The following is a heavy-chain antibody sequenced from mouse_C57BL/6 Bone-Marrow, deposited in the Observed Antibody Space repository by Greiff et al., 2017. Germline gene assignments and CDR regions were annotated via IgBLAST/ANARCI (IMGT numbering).Heavy chain of an antibody. J-gene: IGHJ4*01. CDR2: INPSTGGT. CDR1: GYSFTGYY. Sequence: EVQLQQSGPELVKPGASVKISCKASGYSFTGYYMNWVKQSPEKSLEWIGEINPSTGGTTYNQKFKAQATLTVAKSSSTAYMQLKSLTSEDSAVYYCASDYGEAMDYWGQGTSVTVSS. V-gene: IGHV1-42*01. CDR3: ASDYGEAMDY. D-gene: IGHD1-2*01.